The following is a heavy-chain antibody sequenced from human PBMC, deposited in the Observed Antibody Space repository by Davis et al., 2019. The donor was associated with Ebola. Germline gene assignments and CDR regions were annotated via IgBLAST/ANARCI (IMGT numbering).Heavy chain of an antibody. CDR3: ARVEDGYNPFDY. CDR1: GGSFSGYY. D-gene: IGHD5-24*01. Sequence: PGGPLRLSCAVYGGSFSGYYWSWIRQSPEKGLEWIGEINHSGITNYNPSLKSRVTMSVDRSTNQFSLKLSSVTAADTAVYYCARVEDGYNPFDYWGQGTLVTVSS. V-gene: IGHV4-34*01. CDR2: INHSGIT. J-gene: IGHJ4*02.